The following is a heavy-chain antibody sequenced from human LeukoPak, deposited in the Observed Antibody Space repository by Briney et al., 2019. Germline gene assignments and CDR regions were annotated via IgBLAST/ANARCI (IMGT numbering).Heavy chain of an antibody. V-gene: IGHV3-33*01. CDR1: GFTFSSYG. D-gene: IGHD5-12*01. CDR3: ARERGDIVATPYYYGMDV. Sequence: GGSLRLSCAASGFTFSSYGMHWVRQAPGKGLEWVAVIWYDGSNKYYADSVKGRFTISRDNSKNTLYLQMNSLRAEDTAAYYCARERGDIVATPYYYGMDVWGKGTTVTVSS. J-gene: IGHJ6*04. CDR2: IWYDGSNK.